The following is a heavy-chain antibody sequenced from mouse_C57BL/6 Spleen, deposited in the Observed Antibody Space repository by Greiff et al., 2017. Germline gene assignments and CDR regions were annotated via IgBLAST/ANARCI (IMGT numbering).Heavy chain of an antibody. CDR3: ARNYGSPHARDY. J-gene: IGHJ4*01. Sequence: QVQLQQPGAELVRPGSSVKLSCKASGYTFTSYWMHWVKQRPIQGLEWIGNIDPSDSEPHYNQKFKDKATLTVDKSSSTAYMQLSSLTSEDSAVYYCARNYGSPHARDYWGQGTSVTVSS. CDR1: GYTFTSYW. V-gene: IGHV1-52*01. D-gene: IGHD1-1*01. CDR2: IDPSDSEP.